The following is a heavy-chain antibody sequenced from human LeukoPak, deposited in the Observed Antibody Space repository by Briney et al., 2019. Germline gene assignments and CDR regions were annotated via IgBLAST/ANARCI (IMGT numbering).Heavy chain of an antibody. J-gene: IGHJ4*02. V-gene: IGHV1-18*01. CDR3: ARTEWELYGSFDY. CDR2: ISAYNGNT. Sequence: VASVKVSCKASGYTFTSYGISWVRQAPGQGLEWMGWISAYNGNTNYAQKLQGRVTMTTDTSTSTAYTELRSLRSDDTAVYYCARTEWELYGSFDYWGQGTLVTVSS. CDR1: GYTFTSYG. D-gene: IGHD1-26*01.